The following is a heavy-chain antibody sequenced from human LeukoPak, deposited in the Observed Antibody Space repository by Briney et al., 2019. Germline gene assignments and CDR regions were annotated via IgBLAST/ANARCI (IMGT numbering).Heavy chain of an antibody. CDR2: IYSGGST. CDR1: GFTVSSNY. J-gene: IGHJ3*02. Sequence: GGSLRLSCAASGFTVSSNYMSWVRQAPGKGLEWVSVIYSGGSTYYADSVKGRFTISRDNSKNTLYLQMNSLRAEDTAVYYCARLGINYYDTRGAFDIWGQGTMVTVSS. D-gene: IGHD3-22*01. CDR3: ARLGINYYDTRGAFDI. V-gene: IGHV3-53*01.